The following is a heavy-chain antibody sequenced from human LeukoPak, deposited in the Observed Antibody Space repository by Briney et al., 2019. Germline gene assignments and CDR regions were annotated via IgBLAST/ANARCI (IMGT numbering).Heavy chain of an antibody. D-gene: IGHD3-22*01. CDR2: IYHSGST. CDR1: GYSISSGYY. J-gene: IGHJ1*01. CDR3: ARGYYYDSSQH. V-gene: IGHV4-38-2*02. Sequence: SETLSLTCTVSGYSISSGYYWGWIRQPPGKGLEWIGSIYHSGSTCYNPSLKSRVTISVDTSKNQFSLKLSSVTAADTAVYYCARGYYYDSSQHWGQGTLVTVSS.